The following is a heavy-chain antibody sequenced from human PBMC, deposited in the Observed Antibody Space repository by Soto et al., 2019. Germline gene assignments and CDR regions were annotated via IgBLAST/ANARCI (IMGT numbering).Heavy chain of an antibody. Sequence: GSLRLSCAASGFTFSSYAMSWVRQAPGKGLEWVSAISGSGGSTYYADSVKGRFTISRDNSKNTLYLQMNSLRAEDTAVYYCAKVEWLLYGLDDWGQGTLVTVSS. V-gene: IGHV3-23*01. CDR3: AKVEWLLYGLDD. J-gene: IGHJ4*02. CDR1: GFTFSSYA. CDR2: ISGSGGST. D-gene: IGHD3-3*01.